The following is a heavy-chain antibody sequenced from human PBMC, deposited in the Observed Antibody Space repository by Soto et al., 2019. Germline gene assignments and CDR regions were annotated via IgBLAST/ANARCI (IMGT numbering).Heavy chain of an antibody. CDR1: GYTFTAYD. Sequence: ASVKVSCKTSGYTFTAYDIYWVRQAPGQGLEWMGWIRAYNGDTNYAQKFQTRVAMTTDKSTDTAYMDLRSLTSDDTAIYYCARAGAAPDYYYGLDFWGQGTTVTVSS. CDR2: IRAYNGDT. V-gene: IGHV1-18*01. J-gene: IGHJ6*02. CDR3: ARAGAAPDYYYGLDF. D-gene: IGHD3-10*01.